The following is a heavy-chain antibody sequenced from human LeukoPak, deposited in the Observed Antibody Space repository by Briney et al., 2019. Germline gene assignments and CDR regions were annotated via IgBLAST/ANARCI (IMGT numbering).Heavy chain of an antibody. CDR3: ARDLVQSSGSNWFDP. CDR2: INPNSGGT. J-gene: IGHJ5*02. Sequence: AASVKVSCKASGYSFTGYYMHWVRQAPGQGLERMGWINPNSGGTNYAQKFQGRVTMTRDTSISTAYMELSRLRSDDTGVYYCARDLVQSSGSNWFDPWGQGTLVTVSS. CDR1: GYSFTGYY. V-gene: IGHV1-2*02. D-gene: IGHD3-22*01.